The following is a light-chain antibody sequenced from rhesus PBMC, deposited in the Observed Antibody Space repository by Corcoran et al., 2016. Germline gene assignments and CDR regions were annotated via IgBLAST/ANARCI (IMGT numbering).Light chain of an antibody. CDR1: QSVSSS. V-gene: IGKV3-42*03. CDR3: QQYSNWPFT. J-gene: IGKJ3*01. CDR2: GAS. Sequence: EIVLTQSPATLSLSPGERATLSCRASQSVSSSLAWYQQKPEQSPRLLTYGASGRATGIPDRFSGSGSGTDFTLTISSLGPEDFAVYYCQQYSNWPFTFGPGTKLDIK.